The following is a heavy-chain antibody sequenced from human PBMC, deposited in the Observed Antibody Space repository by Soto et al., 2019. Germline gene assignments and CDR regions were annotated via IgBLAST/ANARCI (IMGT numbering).Heavy chain of an antibody. J-gene: IGHJ4*02. CDR1: GGSISPYY. CDR3: ARGGMVIIPTATAFDY. V-gene: IGHV4-4*07. Sequence: QVQLQESGPGLVKPSETLSLTCTVSGGSISPYYWSWIRQPAGKGLEWIGRIYASGSTNYNSSLKGRVTMSVPTSKNQFSLKLSSVTAADTAVYYCARGGMVIIPTATAFDYWGQGTLVTVSS. D-gene: IGHD2-2*01. CDR2: IYASGST.